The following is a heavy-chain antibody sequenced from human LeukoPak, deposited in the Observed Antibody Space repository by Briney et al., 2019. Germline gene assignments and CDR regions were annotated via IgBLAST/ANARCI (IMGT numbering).Heavy chain of an antibody. J-gene: IGHJ6*02. CDR2: IYYGGSS. CDR1: GGSISSYY. V-gene: IGHV4-59*08. Sequence: PSETLSLTCTVSGGSISSYYWSWIRQPPGKGLEWIGYIYYGGSSNYNPSLKSRVTIPVDTSKNQFSLKLSSVTAADTAVYYCARQKGGMDVWGQGTTVTVSS. CDR3: ARQKGGMDV.